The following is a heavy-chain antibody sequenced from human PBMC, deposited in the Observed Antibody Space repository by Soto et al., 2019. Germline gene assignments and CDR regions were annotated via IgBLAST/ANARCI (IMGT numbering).Heavy chain of an antibody. V-gene: IGHV1-69*13. CDR3: ASGMGRYSIEEGLDP. Sequence: SVKVSCKASGGTFSSYGISWVRQAPGQGLEWMGGIIPIFGTANYAQKFQGRVTITAVESTSTAYMELSSLRSEDTAVYYCASGMGRYSIEEGLDPWGQGTLVTVSS. CDR2: IIPIFGTA. J-gene: IGHJ5*02. CDR1: GGTFSSYG. D-gene: IGHD6-13*01.